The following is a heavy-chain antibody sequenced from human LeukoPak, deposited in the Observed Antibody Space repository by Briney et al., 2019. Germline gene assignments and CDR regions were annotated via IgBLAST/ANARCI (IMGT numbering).Heavy chain of an antibody. CDR3: ARDRLPATAGY. CDR1: GYTFTSYY. D-gene: IGHD2-2*01. J-gene: IGHJ4*02. Sequence: GASVKVSCKASGYTFTSYYMHWVRQAPGQGLEWMGIINPSGGSTGYAQKFQGRVTMTRDTSTSTVYMELSSLRSEDTAVYYCARDRLPATAGYWGQGTLVTVSS. CDR2: INPSGGST. V-gene: IGHV1-46*01.